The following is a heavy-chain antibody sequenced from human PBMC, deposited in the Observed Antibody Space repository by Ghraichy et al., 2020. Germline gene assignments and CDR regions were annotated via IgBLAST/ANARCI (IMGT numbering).Heavy chain of an antibody. J-gene: IGHJ4*02. CDR2: IGYDGSNK. D-gene: IGHD3-22*01. V-gene: IGHV3-33*01. CDR1: GFTFSSYG. CDR3: ARGDSSAY. Sequence: GESLNISCAESGFTFSSYGMHWVRQAPGKGLEWVAVIGYDGSNKYYADSVKGRFTISRDNSKNTLYLQMNSLRAEDTAVYYCARGDSSAYWGQGTLVTVSS.